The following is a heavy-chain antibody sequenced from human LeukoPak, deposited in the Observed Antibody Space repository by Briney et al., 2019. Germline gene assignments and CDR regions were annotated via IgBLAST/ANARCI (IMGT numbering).Heavy chain of an antibody. CDR3: ARFTRGYYDSSGYFSTGAFGY. V-gene: IGHV4-34*01. D-gene: IGHD3-22*01. CDR2: INHSGTT. CDR1: GGSFSGYY. Sequence: PSETLSLTCAVYGGSFSGYYWSWIRQPPGKGLEWIGEINHSGTTNYNPSLKSRITVSIDTSKNQFSLSLSSVTAADTAVYYCARFTRGYYDSSGYFSTGAFGYWGQGTLVTVSS. J-gene: IGHJ4*02.